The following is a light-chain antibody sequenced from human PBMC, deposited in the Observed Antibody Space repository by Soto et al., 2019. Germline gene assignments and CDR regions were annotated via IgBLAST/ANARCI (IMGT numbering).Light chain of an antibody. CDR3: QHRNNWPHT. CDR1: QSASSY. V-gene: IGKV3-11*01. CDR2: DTS. Sequence: EIVLTQSPATLSLSPGERATLSCRASQSASSYLAWYQQRPGQAPRLLIYDTSNRATGIPARFSGSGSGTYFTLTISSLEPEDFAVYYCQHRNNWPHTFGQGTKLEIK. J-gene: IGKJ2*01.